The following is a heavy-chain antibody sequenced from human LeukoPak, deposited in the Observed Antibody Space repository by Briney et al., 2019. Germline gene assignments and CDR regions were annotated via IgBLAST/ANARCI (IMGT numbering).Heavy chain of an antibody. V-gene: IGHV4-59*01. J-gene: IGHJ4*02. CDR2: IYYSGST. CDR1: GGPISSYY. D-gene: IGHD5-18*01. CDR3: ARVLHDYGYDY. Sequence: SETLSLTCTVSGGPISSYYWSCPRQPPGKGLEWIGYIYYSGSTNYNPSLKSRVTISVDTSKNQFSLKLSSVTAADTAVYYCARVLHDYGYDYWGQGTLVTVSS.